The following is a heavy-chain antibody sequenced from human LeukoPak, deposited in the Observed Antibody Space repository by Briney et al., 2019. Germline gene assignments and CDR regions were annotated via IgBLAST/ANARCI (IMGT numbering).Heavy chain of an antibody. CDR1: GFTFSSYW. CDR2: IKQDGSEK. CDR3: AKSRHSSSWYFDRYYFDY. D-gene: IGHD6-13*01. J-gene: IGHJ4*02. V-gene: IGHV3-7*01. Sequence: GGSLRLSCAASGFTFSSYWMSWVRQAPGKGLEWVANIKQDGSEKYYVDSVKGRFTISRDNAKNSLYLQMNGLRAEDTAVHYCAKSRHSSSWYFDRYYFDYWGQGTLVTVSS.